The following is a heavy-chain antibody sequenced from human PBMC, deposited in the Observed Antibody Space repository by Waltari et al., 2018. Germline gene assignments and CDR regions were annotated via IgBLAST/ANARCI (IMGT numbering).Heavy chain of an antibody. CDR1: GFTFNNYG. CDR2: ISYDGSKK. Sequence: QVQLVESGGGAVQPGKSLKLSCAAPGFTFNNYGMHWVPQAPGQGPEWVAVISYDGSKKKYADSVKGRFTISRDNSKNTLYLQMNSLRPEDTAVFYCAKTSAYYGSGRLYTYYYGMDVWGQGTTVTVSS. D-gene: IGHD3-10*01. CDR3: AKTSAYYGSGRLYTYYYGMDV. V-gene: IGHV3-30*18. J-gene: IGHJ6*02.